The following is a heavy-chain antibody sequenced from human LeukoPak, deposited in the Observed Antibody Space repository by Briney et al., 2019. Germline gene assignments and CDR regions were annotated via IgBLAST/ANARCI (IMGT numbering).Heavy chain of an antibody. D-gene: IGHD5-12*01. CDR2: INSDGSSI. J-gene: IGHJ4*02. Sequence: QPGGSLRLSCAASGFTFSRHWMSWVRQAPGKGLVWVSRINSDGSSITYADSVKGRFTISRDNAKNTLYLQMNSLRVEDTAVYYCAREGRVSGYDFDCWGQGTLVTVSS. V-gene: IGHV3-74*03. CDR3: AREGRVSGYDFDC. CDR1: GFTFSRHW.